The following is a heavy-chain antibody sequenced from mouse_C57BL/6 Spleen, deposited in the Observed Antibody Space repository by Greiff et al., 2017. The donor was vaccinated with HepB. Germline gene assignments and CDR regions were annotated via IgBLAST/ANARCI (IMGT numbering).Heavy chain of an antibody. CDR1: GYTFTSYG. CDR3: ARRDDYDEGDYFDY. D-gene: IGHD2-4*01. CDR2: IYPRSGNT. Sequence: QVQLQQSGAELARPGASVKLSCKASGYTFTSYGISWVKQRTGQGLEWIGEIYPRSGNTYYYEKFKGKATLTADKSSSTAYMELRSLTSEDSAVYFCARRDDYDEGDYFDYWGQGTTLTVSS. V-gene: IGHV1-81*01. J-gene: IGHJ2*01.